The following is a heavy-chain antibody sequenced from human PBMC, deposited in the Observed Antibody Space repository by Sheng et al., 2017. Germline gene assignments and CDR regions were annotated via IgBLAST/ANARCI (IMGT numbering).Heavy chain of an antibody. V-gene: IGHV3-7*01. CDR2: IKQDGSEK. Sequence: EVQLVESGGGLVQPGGSLRLSCAASGFAFSSYWMSWVRQAPGKGLEWVANIKQDGSEKYYVDSVKGRFTISRDNAKNSLYLQMNSLRAEDTAVYYCARDRFGYCSGGSCSPLDYWGQGTLV. CDR3: ARDRFGYCSGGSCSPLDY. CDR1: GFAFSSYW. J-gene: IGHJ4*02. D-gene: IGHD2-15*01.